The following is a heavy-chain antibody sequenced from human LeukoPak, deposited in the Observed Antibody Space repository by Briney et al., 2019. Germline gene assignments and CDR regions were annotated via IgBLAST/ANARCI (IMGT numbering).Heavy chain of an antibody. CDR1: GYSISSGYY. CDR2: IYHSGST. D-gene: IGHD3-3*01. CDR3: ARAYYDFWSGYYFWVFFDY. V-gene: IGHV4-38-2*02. J-gene: IGHJ4*02. Sequence: SETLSLTCTVSGYSISSGYYWGWIRQPPGKGLEWIGSIYHSGSTYYNPSLKSRVTLSVDTSKSQFSLKLSSVTAADTAVYYCARAYYDFWSGYYFWVFFDYWGQGTLVTVSS.